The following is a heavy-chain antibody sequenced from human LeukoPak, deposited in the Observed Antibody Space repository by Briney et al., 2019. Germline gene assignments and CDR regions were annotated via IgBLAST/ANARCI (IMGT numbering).Heavy chain of an antibody. D-gene: IGHD3-9*01. J-gene: IGHJ2*01. CDR3: ARNDILTGYYSWYFDL. CDR1: GYTFTSYG. CDR2: ISAYNSNT. V-gene: IGHV1-18*04. Sequence: ASVKVSCKASGYTFTSYGISWVRQAPGQGLKWMGWISAYNSNTNYAQKLQGRVTMTTDTSTSTAYMELRSLRSDDTAVYYCARNDILTGYYSWYFDLWGRGTLVTVSS.